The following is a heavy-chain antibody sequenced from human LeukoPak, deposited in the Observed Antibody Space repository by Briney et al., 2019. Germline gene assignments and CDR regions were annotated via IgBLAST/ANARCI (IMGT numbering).Heavy chain of an antibody. CDR3: TRGSYGDYEY. J-gene: IGHJ4*02. D-gene: IGHD4-17*01. CDR2: ISGSGGST. V-gene: IGHV3-23*01. CDR1: GFTFSSYA. Sequence: PGGSLRLSCAASGFTFSSYAMSWVRQAPGKGLEWVSAISGSGGSTYYADSVKGRFTISRDNAKNSVYLQMNSLRAEDTAVYYCTRGSYGDYEYWGQGTLVTVSS.